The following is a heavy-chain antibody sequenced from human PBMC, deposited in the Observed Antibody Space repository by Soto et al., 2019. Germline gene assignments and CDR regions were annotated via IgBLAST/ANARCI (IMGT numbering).Heavy chain of an antibody. J-gene: IGHJ6*02. CDR1: GFTFSSYE. Sequence: GGSLRLSCAASGFTFSSYEMNWVRQAPGKGLEWVSYISSSGSTIYYADSVKGRFTISRDNAKNSLYLQMNSLRAEDTAVYYCARESPYDFWSGYSPSGMDVWGQGTTVTAP. V-gene: IGHV3-48*03. CDR3: ARESPYDFWSGYSPSGMDV. D-gene: IGHD3-3*01. CDR2: ISSSGSTI.